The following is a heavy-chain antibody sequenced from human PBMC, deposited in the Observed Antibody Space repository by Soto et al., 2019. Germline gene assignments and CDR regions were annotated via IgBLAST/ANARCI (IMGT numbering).Heavy chain of an antibody. CDR2: INHSGST. CDR3: ARRNPTVGYFDY. J-gene: IGHJ4*02. V-gene: IGHV4-34*01. D-gene: IGHD4-17*01. CDR1: GGSFSGYY. Sequence: SETLSLTCAVYGGSFSGYYWSWIRQPPGKGLEWIGEINHSGSTNYNPSLKSRVTISVDTSKNQFSLKLSSVTAADTAVYYCARRNPTVGYFDYWGQGTLVTVSS.